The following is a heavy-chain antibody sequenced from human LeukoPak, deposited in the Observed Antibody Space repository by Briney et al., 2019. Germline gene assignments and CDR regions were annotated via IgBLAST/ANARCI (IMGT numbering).Heavy chain of an antibody. CDR1: GYTFTGYY. CDR2: INPNSGGI. J-gene: IGHJ4*02. D-gene: IGHD6-19*01. Sequence: ASVKVSCKASGYTFTGYYMHWVRQAPGQGLEWMGWINPNSGGINYAQKFQGRVTMTRDTSISTAYMELSRLRSDDTSVYYCARMVGYSSGWYVGFDYWGQGTLVTVSS. V-gene: IGHV1-2*02. CDR3: ARMVGYSSGWYVGFDY.